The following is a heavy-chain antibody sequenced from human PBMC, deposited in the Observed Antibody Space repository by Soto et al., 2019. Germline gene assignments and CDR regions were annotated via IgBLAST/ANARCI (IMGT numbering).Heavy chain of an antibody. V-gene: IGHV1-2*04. J-gene: IGHJ6*02. CDR1: GYTFTSYG. Sequence: ASVKVSFKASGYTFTSYGISWVRQAPGQGLEWMGWINPNSGGTNYAQKFQGWVTMTRDTSISTAYMELSRLRSDDTAVYYCARDLTTVTTKSIYGMDVWGQGTTVTVSS. D-gene: IGHD4-17*01. CDR2: INPNSGGT. CDR3: ARDLTTVTTKSIYGMDV.